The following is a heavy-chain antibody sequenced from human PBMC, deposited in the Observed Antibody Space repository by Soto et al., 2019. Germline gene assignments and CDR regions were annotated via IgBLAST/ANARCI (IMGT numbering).Heavy chain of an antibody. Sequence: AASGFTFSSYSMNWVRQAPGKGLEWVSYISSSSSTIYYADTVQGRFTISRDNAKNSLYLQMNSLRAEDTAVYYCAREGFYYYYGMDVWGQGTTVTVSS. CDR2: ISSSSSTI. CDR1: GFTFSSYS. CDR3: AREGFYYYYGMDV. V-gene: IGHV3-48*01. J-gene: IGHJ6*02.